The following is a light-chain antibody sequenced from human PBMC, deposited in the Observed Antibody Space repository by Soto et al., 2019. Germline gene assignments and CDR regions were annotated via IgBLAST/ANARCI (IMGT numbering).Light chain of an antibody. Sequence: SYDLTQPPSVSLPPGQTARMTCEGHNIGSKRVHWYQLRPGQAPVVVAYDDTQRPSGIPARFSACSCGNTATLTMTRVEAGDGGDYYGQVRASSNDHLVFGGGTTLNVL. J-gene: IGLJ3*02. CDR3: QVRASSNDHLV. CDR1: NIGSKR. CDR2: DDT. V-gene: IGLV3-21*02.